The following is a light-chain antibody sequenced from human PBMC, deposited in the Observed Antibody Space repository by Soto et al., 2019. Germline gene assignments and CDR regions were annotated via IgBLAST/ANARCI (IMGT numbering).Light chain of an antibody. V-gene: IGKV1-33*01. CDR3: QQYHGLPLS. CDR1: QDISNY. Sequence: DIQMTQSPSSLSASLGDTVTITCQASQDISNYLNWYQQRPGKAPQLMISDASDLERGVPSRFSGGGSGTDFTFSISCLQPEESATYDCQQYHGLPLSFGEGT. CDR2: DAS. J-gene: IGKJ1*01.